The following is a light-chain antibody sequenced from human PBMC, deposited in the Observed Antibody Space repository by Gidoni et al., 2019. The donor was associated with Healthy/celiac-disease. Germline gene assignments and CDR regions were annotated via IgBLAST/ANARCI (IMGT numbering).Light chain of an antibody. CDR2: GNS. Sequence: QSVLTQPPSVSGAPGQRVTISCTGSSSNIGAGYDVHWYQQLPGPAPKLLIYGNSNRPSGVPDRFSGSKSGTSSSLAITGLQAEDEADYYCQSYDSSLSGYVFGTGTNVTVL. CDR1: SSNIGAGYD. CDR3: QSYDSSLSGYV. V-gene: IGLV1-40*01. J-gene: IGLJ1*01.